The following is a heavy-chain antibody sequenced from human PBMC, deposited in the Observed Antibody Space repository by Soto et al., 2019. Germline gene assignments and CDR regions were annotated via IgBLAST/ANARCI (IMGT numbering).Heavy chain of an antibody. CDR3: ARDLGGLQFDY. J-gene: IGHJ4*02. CDR2: INDGNGNT. D-gene: IGHD5-12*01. Sequence: QVQLVQSGAEEKKPGASVKVSCKASGYTFSSYAMAWVRQAPGQRLEWMGWINDGNGNTKYSQKFQGRVTISRDTSASTAYMELSSLRSEDTAVYDCARDLGGLQFDYWGQGTLVTVSS. CDR1: GYTFSSYA. V-gene: IGHV1-3*05.